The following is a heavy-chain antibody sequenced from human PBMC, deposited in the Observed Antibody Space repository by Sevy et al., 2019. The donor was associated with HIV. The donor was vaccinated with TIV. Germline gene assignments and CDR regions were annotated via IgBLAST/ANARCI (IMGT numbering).Heavy chain of an antibody. CDR3: AREISGYDQRDWFDP. V-gene: IGHV3-30-3*01. CDR2: ISYDGSNK. Sequence: GGSLRLSCAASGFTFSSYAMHWVRQAPGKGLEWVAVISYDGSNKYYADSVKGRFTISRDNSKNTLYLQMNSLRAEDTAVYYCAREISGYDQRDWFDPWGQGTLVTVSS. CDR1: GFTFSSYA. J-gene: IGHJ5*02. D-gene: IGHD5-12*01.